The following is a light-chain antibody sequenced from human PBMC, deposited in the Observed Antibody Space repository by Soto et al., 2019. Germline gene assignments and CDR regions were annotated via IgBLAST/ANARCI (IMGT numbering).Light chain of an antibody. J-gene: IGKJ4*01. Sequence: IVITQAPSTLSGSPAVRASLSWRARQGVSSSLAWYQQKPGQAPRLLIYGASTRATGIPDRFSGSGSGTEFTLTISSLQSEDFAVYYCQQYNNSPLTFGGGTKVDIK. CDR3: QQYNNSPLT. V-gene: IGKV3-15*01. CDR2: GAS. CDR1: QGVSSS.